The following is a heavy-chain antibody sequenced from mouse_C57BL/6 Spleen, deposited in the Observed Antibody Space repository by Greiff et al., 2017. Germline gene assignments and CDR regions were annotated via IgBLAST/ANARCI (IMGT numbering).Heavy chain of an antibody. CDR1: GFTFSSYA. J-gene: IGHJ3*01. V-gene: IGHV5-9-1*02. CDR2: ISSGGDYI. D-gene: IGHD2-5*01. CDR3: TREDSNYVFAY. Sequence: EVKLVESGEGLVKPGGSLKLSCAASGFTFSSYAMSWVRQTPEKRLEWVAYISSGGDYIYYADTVKGRFTISRDNARNTRYLQMSSLKSEDTAMYYCTREDSNYVFAYWGQGTLVTVSA.